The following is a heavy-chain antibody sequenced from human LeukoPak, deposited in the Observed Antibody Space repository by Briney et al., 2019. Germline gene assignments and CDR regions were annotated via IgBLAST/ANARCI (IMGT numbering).Heavy chain of an antibody. V-gene: IGHV3-48*02. CDR3: ARGRGLRTLFDY. CDR2: ITSSSSTI. Sequence: GGSLRLSCAASGFAFSSYDMNWVSHAPGRGLEWVSYITSSSSTIYYADSVKGRFTISRDNAKNSLYLQMNSLRDEDTAVYYCARGRGLRTLFDYWGQGTLVTVSS. J-gene: IGHJ4*02. CDR1: GFAFSSYD. D-gene: IGHD4-17*01.